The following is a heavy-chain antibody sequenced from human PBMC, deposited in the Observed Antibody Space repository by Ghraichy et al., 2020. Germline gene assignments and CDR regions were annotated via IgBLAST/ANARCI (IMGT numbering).Heavy chain of an antibody. V-gene: IGHV4-59*01. CDR1: GGSISSYY. CDR2: IYYSGST. J-gene: IGHJ6*02. Sequence: SETLSLTCTVSGGSISSYYWSWIRQPPGKGLEWIGYIYYSGSTNYNPSLKSRVTISVDTSKNQFSLKLSSVTAADTAVYYCARDRHYCSSTSCYFYYYYGMDVWGQGTTVTVSS. CDR3: ARDRHYCSSTSCYFYYYYGMDV. D-gene: IGHD2-2*01.